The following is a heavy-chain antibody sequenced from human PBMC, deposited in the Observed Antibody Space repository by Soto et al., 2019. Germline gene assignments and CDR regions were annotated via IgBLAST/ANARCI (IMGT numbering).Heavy chain of an antibody. V-gene: IGHV4-61*01. J-gene: IGHJ4*02. Sequence: SETLSLTCTVSGGSVSSGSYYWIWIRQPPGKGLEWIGYIYYSGSTNYNPSLKSRVTISVDTSKNQFSLKLSSVTAADTAVYYCARDGSGSYPFDYWGQGTLVTVSS. CDR3: ARDGSGSYPFDY. CDR1: GGSVSSGSYY. CDR2: IYYSGST. D-gene: IGHD3-10*01.